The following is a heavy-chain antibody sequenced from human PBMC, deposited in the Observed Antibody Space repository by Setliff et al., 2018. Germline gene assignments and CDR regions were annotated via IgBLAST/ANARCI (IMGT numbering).Heavy chain of an antibody. D-gene: IGHD2-15*01. CDR2: MSASGTST. J-gene: IGHJ4*02. CDR1: GFTFSTHA. Sequence: PGGSLRLSCAASGFTFSTHAMTWVRQAPGKGLEWVSAMSASGTSTYHADSVKGRFTISGDNSKNTLYLQMNSLRAEDTAVYYCAKYTRVVTTTCFDYWGQGTLVTVSS. CDR3: AKYTRVVTTTCFDY. V-gene: IGHV3-23*01.